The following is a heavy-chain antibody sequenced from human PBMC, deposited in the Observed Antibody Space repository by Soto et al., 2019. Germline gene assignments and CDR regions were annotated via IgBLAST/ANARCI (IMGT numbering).Heavy chain of an antibody. CDR2: IYYSGST. V-gene: IGHV4-39*01. J-gene: IGHJ4*02. CDR1: GGSISSSSYY. CDR3: ASVRRVVGATTC. D-gene: IGHD1-26*01. Sequence: SETLSRTCTVSGGSISSSSYYWGWIRQPPGKGLEWIGSIYYSGSTYYNPSLKSRVTISVDTSKNQFSLKLSSVTAADTAVYYCASVRRVVGATTCGGQGTLVTVSS.